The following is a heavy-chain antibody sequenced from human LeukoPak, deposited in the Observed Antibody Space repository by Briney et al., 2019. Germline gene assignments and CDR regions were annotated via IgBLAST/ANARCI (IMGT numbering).Heavy chain of an antibody. J-gene: IGHJ4*02. CDR2: MYYSGST. V-gene: IGHV4-59*05. D-gene: IGHD3-22*01. Sequence: SETLSLTCTVSGASISGYFWSWIRQPPGKGLEWIGSMYYSGSTHHNPSLKSRVTVSVDTSKNQFSLKLSSVTAADTAVYYCARLVSDSSGYYNFDYWGQGTLVTVSS. CDR3: ARLVSDSSGYYNFDY. CDR1: GASISGYF.